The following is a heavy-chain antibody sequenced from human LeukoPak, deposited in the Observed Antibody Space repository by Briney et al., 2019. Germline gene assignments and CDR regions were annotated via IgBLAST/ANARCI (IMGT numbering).Heavy chain of an antibody. CDR2: IFYTGIT. J-gene: IGHJ4*02. CDR3: ARDLQYYYDSSGYYHFGY. Sequence: SETLSLTCTVSRGSISSYYWSWVRQPPGKGLEGSGYIFYTGITNYNPSLKSRVTISVDNSKNQFPLNFKSVAAAATVVYYCARDLQYYYDSSGYYHFGYWGQGTLVTVSS. D-gene: IGHD3-22*01. CDR1: RGSISSYY. V-gene: IGHV4-59*01.